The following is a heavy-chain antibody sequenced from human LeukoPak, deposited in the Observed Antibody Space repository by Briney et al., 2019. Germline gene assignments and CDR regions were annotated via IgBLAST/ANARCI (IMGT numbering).Heavy chain of an antibody. J-gene: IGHJ4*02. CDR1: GYTFTGYY. CDR3: ATPGSGYSSGWLDY. Sequence: GASVKVSCKASGYTFTGYYMHWVRQAPGQGLEWMGWINPNSGGTNYAQKFQGRVTRTRDTSISTAYMELSRLRSDDTAVYYCATPGSGYSSGWLDYWGQGTLVTVSS. D-gene: IGHD6-19*01. CDR2: INPNSGGT. V-gene: IGHV1-2*02.